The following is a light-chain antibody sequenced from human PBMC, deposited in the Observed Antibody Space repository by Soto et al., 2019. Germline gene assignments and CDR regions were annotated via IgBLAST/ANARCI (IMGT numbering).Light chain of an antibody. V-gene: IGKV3-11*01. Sequence: EIVLTQSPATLSLSPGERATLSCRASQSVSSYLAWYQQKPGQAPRLLIYDASNRATGIPARFSGSGSGTDFTLTISSLEPEYFAVYYCQQRSNWPTFGAGTKVDIK. CDR3: QQRSNWPT. J-gene: IGKJ4*01. CDR2: DAS. CDR1: QSVSSY.